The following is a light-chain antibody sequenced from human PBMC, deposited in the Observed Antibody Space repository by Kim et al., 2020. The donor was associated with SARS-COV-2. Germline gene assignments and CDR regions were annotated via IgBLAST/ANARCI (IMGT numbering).Light chain of an antibody. Sequence: SSELTQDPAVSVALGQTVRISCQGDSLRSYYATWYQQKPGQSPVLVFYGKTNRPSGIPDRFSGSSSGNTASLTISGAQAEDEADYYCKSRDSRAKVVFGGGTKLTVL. CDR1: SLRSYY. V-gene: IGLV3-19*01. CDR2: GKT. CDR3: KSRDSRAKVV. J-gene: IGLJ2*01.